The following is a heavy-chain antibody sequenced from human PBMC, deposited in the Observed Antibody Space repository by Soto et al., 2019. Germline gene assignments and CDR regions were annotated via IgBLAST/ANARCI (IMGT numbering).Heavy chain of an antibody. CDR3: ARDQGYSNVELGY. CDR1: GFTFSSYA. Sequence: QVQLVESGGGVVQPGRSLRLSCAASGFTFSSYAMHWVRQAPGKGLEWVAVISYDGSNKYYADSVKGRFSISRDNSKNTLYLQMNSLRADDMAVYYCARDQGYSNVELGYWGQGTLVTVSS. D-gene: IGHD4-4*01. CDR2: ISYDGSNK. J-gene: IGHJ4*02. V-gene: IGHV3-30-3*01.